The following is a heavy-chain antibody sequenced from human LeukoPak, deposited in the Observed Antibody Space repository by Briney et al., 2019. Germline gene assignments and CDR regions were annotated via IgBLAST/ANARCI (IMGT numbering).Heavy chain of an antibody. V-gene: IGHV3-23*01. CDR2: ISGSGGSK. J-gene: IGHJ4*02. Sequence: GASLRLSCAASGFTFSSYAMSWVRQAPGKGLEWVSAISGSGGSKYYADSVKGRFTISRDNSKNTLYLQMNSLRAEDTAVYYCAKGSSYDYVWGSYRLPFDYWGQGTLVTVSS. CDR1: GFTFSSYA. D-gene: IGHD3-16*02. CDR3: AKGSSYDYVWGSYRLPFDY.